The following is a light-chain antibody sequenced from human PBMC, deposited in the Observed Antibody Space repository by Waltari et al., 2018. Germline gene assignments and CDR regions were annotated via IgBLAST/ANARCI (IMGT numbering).Light chain of an antibody. J-gene: IGKJ1*01. CDR1: QSLVHSDGNTY. Sequence: DVVMTQSPLSLPVTLGQPASISCRSSQSLVHSDGNTYLNWFQQRPGRSPRRLFYRVSNRDSGVPDRFSGSGSGTDFTLKITRVEAEDVGVYYCMQGTHWPWTFGQGTKVEIK. CDR3: MQGTHWPWT. CDR2: RVS. V-gene: IGKV2-30*02.